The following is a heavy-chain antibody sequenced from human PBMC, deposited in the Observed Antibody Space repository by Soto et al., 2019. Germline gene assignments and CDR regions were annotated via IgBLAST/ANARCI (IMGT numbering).Heavy chain of an antibody. CDR3: ASITIFGVVTYYYYYYGMDV. V-gene: IGHV1-69*01. D-gene: IGHD3-3*01. CDR2: IIPIFGTA. CDR1: GGTFSSYA. Sequence: QVQLVQSGAEVKKPGSSVKVSCKASGGTFSSYAISWVRQAPGQGLEWMGGIIPIFGTANYAQKFQGRVTITADESTSTAYMELSSLRSEDTAVYYCASITIFGVVTYYYYYYGMDVWGQGTTVTVSS. J-gene: IGHJ6*02.